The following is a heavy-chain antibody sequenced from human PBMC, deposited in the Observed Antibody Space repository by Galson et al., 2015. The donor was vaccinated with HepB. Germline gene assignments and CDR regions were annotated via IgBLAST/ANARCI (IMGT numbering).Heavy chain of an antibody. V-gene: IGHV3-33*01. D-gene: IGHD3/OR15-3a*01. J-gene: IGHJ6*02. Sequence: SLRLSCAASGFIFSNHGMHWVRQAPGRGLEWVAVIWYDESNEDYADSVKGRFTISRDNSKNTLFLQMNGLRVEDTAVYHCVRDLDRNPTMDVWGQGTTVTVSS. CDR2: IWYDESNE. CDR3: VRDLDRNPTMDV. CDR1: GFIFSNHG.